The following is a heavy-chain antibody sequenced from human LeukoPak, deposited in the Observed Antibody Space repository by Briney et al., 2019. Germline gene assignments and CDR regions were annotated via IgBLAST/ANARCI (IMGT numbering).Heavy chain of an antibody. J-gene: IGHJ3*01. CDR3: VGRSSSSGTFDV. CDR2: IYTSGGT. CDR1: GDSMTNVNYY. Sequence: PSETLSLTCTVSGDSMTNVNYYWTWIRQPAGKRLEWIGRIYTSGGTDYNPSLKSRVKISVDRSKNKFSLNLGSVTAADTGVYYCVGRSSSSGTFDVWGPGTMVTVSS. D-gene: IGHD6-13*01. V-gene: IGHV4-61*02.